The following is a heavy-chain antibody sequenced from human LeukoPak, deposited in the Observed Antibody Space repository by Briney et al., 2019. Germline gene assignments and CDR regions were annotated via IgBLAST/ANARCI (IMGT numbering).Heavy chain of an antibody. V-gene: IGHV1-46*01. J-gene: IGHJ3*02. CDR3: ARSRYNWNPRPDQAFDI. CDR1: GYTFTSYY. D-gene: IGHD1-1*01. CDR2: INPSGGST. Sequence: ASVKVSCKASGYTFTSYYMHWVRQAPGQGLEWMGIINPSGGSTSYAQKFQGRVILTTDTSTSTAYMELRSLRSDDTAVYYCARSRYNWNPRPDQAFDIWGQGTMVTVSS.